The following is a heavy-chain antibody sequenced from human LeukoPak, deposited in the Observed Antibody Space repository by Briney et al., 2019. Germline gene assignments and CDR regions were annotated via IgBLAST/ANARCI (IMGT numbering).Heavy chain of an antibody. CDR1: GFTFSTFA. Sequence: GGSLRLSCAASGFTFSTFAMIWVRQPPGKGPEWVSSIFPSGGEIHYADSVRGRFTISRDNSKSTLSLQMNSLRAEDTAIYYCATYRQVLLPFESWGQGTLVTVSS. J-gene: IGHJ4*02. CDR3: ATYRQVLLPFES. D-gene: IGHD2-8*02. CDR2: IFPSGGEI. V-gene: IGHV3-23*01.